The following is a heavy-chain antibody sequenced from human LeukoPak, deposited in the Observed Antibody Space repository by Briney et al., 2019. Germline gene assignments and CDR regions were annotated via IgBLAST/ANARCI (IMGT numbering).Heavy chain of an antibody. Sequence: GGSLRLSCAASGFTFSDYYMSWIRQAPGKGLEWVSYISSSGSTIYYADSVKGRFTISRDNAENSLYLQMNSLRAEDTAVYYCASDCSSTSCYSMNYWGQGTLVTVSS. J-gene: IGHJ4*02. CDR3: ASDCSSTSCYSMNY. CDR2: ISSSGSTI. V-gene: IGHV3-11*01. CDR1: GFTFSDYY. D-gene: IGHD2-2*02.